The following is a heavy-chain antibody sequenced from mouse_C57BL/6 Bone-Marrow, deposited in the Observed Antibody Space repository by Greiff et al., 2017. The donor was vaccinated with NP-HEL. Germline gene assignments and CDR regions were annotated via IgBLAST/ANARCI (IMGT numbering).Heavy chain of an antibody. CDR3: ASSEYCYGAAF. Sequence: QVQLQQSGAELAKPGASVKLSCKASGYTFTSYWMHWVKQRPGQGLEWIGNINPSSGYTKYNQKFKDKATLTADKSSTTAYMQLSSLTYEDSAVYYCASSEYCYGAAFWGRGTLVTVSA. CDR1: GYTFTSYW. J-gene: IGHJ3*01. CDR2: INPSSGYT. D-gene: IGHD1-1*01. V-gene: IGHV1-7*01.